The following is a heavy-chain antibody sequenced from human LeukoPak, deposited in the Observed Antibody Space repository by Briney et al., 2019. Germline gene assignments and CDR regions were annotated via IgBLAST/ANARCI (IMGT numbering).Heavy chain of an antibody. J-gene: IGHJ5*02. V-gene: IGHV3-23*01. CDR1: GFTFSSYA. D-gene: IGHD3-22*01. CDR2: ISDNSGRT. CDR3: AREYDSSWPS. Sequence: GGSLRLSCAASGFTFSSYAMSWVRQAPGKGLEWVSAISDNSGRTYYADSVKGRFTISRDNSKNTLFVQMNSLRAEDTAVYYCAREYDSSWPSWGQGTLVTVSS.